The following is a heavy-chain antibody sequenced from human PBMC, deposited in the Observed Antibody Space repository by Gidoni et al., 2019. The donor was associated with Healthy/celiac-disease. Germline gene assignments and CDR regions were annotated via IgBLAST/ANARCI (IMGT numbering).Heavy chain of an antibody. V-gene: IGHV4-59*01. J-gene: IGHJ5*02. CDR2: IYYSGGT. D-gene: IGHD3-3*01. CDR1: GGSISSYY. CDR3: ARDGFWSGYIGGGRWFDP. Sequence: QVQLQESGPGLVKPSETLSLTCTVSGGSISSYYWSWIRQPPGKGLEWIWYIYYSGGTNYNPSLKSRVTISVDTSKNQFSLKLSSVTAADTAVYYCARDGFWSGYIGGGRWFDPWVQGTLVTVSS.